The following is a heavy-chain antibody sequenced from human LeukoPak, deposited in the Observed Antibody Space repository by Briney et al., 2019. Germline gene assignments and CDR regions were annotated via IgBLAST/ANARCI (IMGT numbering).Heavy chain of an antibody. CDR2: ISPGDSGI. J-gene: IGHJ5*02. V-gene: IGHV5-51*01. CDR3: AAGGASAP. D-gene: IGHD3-16*01. Sequence: GESLKISCKASGYSFSTYWIAWVRQKPGKGLEWMGVISPGDSGIRYSPSFQGQVTISVDKSISTAYLQWSSLKASDSAMYYCAAGGASAPWGQGTLVTVSS. CDR1: GYSFSTYW.